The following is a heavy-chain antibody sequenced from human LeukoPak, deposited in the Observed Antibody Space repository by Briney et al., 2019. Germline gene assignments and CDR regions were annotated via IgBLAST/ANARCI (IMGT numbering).Heavy chain of an antibody. V-gene: IGHV1-69*05. CDR3: ARDGDSYGYDY. J-gene: IGHJ4*02. CDR1: GGTFISYA. D-gene: IGHD5-18*01. CDR2: IIPIFGTA. Sequence: ASVKVSCKASGGTFISYAISWVRQAPGQGLEWMGGIIPIFGTANYAQKFQGRVTITTDESTSTAYMELSSLRSEDTAVYYCARDGDSYGYDYWGQGTLVTVSS.